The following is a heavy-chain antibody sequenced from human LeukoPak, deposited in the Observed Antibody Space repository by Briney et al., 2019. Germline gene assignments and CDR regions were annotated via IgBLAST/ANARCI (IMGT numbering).Heavy chain of an antibody. V-gene: IGHV1-2*02. CDR3: ASPGSWDFGEPYGMDV. D-gene: IGHD3-10*01. CDR2: INPNSGGT. J-gene: IGHJ6*02. CDR1: GYTFTGYY. Sequence: GASVKVSCKASGYTFTGYYMHWVRQAPGQGLEWMGWINPNSGGTNYAQKFQGRVTMTSDTSISTAYMELSRLRPDDTAVYYCASPGSWDFGEPYGMDVWGQGTTVTVSS.